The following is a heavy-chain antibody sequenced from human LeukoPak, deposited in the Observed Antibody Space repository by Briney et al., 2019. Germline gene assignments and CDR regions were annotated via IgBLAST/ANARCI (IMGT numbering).Heavy chain of an antibody. CDR3: ARGGVLRCMDV. V-gene: IGHV1-8*02. CDR2: MNPNSGNT. CDR1: GYTFTGYY. J-gene: IGHJ6*02. Sequence: VASVKVSCKASGYTFTGYYMHWVRQATGQGLEWMGWMNPNSGNTGYAQKFQGRVTMTRNTSISTAYMELSSLRSEDTAVYYCARGGVLRCMDVWGQGTTVTVSS. D-gene: IGHD2-21*01.